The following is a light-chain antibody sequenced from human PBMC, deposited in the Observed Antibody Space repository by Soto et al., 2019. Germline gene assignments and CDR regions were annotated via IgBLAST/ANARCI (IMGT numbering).Light chain of an antibody. CDR1: SSDVGSYNL. CDR2: EVS. Sequence: QSALTQPASVSGSPGQSITTSCTGTSSDVGSYNLVSWYQQHPGKAPKLMIYEVSKRPSGVSNRFSGSKSGNTASLTISGLQAEDEADYYCCSYAGSSTFEFGGGTKLTVL. V-gene: IGLV2-23*02. CDR3: CSYAGSSTFE. J-gene: IGLJ2*01.